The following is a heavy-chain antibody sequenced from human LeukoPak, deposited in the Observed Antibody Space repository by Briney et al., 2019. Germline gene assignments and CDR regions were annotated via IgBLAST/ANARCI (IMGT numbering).Heavy chain of an antibody. V-gene: IGHV4-4*02. CDR1: GGSISGSYW. CDR2: VYHSGST. D-gene: IGHD2-21*02. J-gene: IGHJ3*02. Sequence: SETLSLTCAVSGGSISGSYWWSWVRQPPGKGLEWIGEVYHSGSTNYSPSLKSRVTLSVDKSKNQFPLRLSSVTAADTAVYYCAGAYCGGDCYSGRTFDIWGQGTMVTVSS. CDR3: AGAYCGGDCYSGRTFDI.